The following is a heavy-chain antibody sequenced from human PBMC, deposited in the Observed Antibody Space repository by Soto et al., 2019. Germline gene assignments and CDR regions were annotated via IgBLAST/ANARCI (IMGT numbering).Heavy chain of an antibody. CDR2: IIPLFGTT. D-gene: IGHD3-10*01. CDR1: GDTFKNCV. Sequence: QVQVVQSGVEVRRPGSSVKVSCKASGDTFKNCVISWVRQAPGQGLEWMGGIIPLFGTTDFAQRFQGRLTITTDESTTTAYMELRRLRSKDTATYYCAAELGFGKLSVVWGQGTTVIVSS. CDR3: AAELGFGKLSVV. J-gene: IGHJ6*02. V-gene: IGHV1-69*01.